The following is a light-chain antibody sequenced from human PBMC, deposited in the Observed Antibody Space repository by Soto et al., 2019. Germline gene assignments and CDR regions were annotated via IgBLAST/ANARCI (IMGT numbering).Light chain of an antibody. CDR1: QSVSSN. J-gene: IGKJ1*01. Sequence: EIAMTQSPATLSVSPGERATLSCRVSQSVSSNLAWYQQKPGQAPRLLIYGASTRPTGIPARFSGGGSGTEFTLTISSLQSEDFAVYYCQHYNNWPPWTFGQGTKVEIK. CDR2: GAS. CDR3: QHYNNWPPWT. V-gene: IGKV3-15*01.